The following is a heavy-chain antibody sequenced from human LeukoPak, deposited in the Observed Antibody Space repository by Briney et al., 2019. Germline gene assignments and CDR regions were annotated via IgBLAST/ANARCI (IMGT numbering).Heavy chain of an antibody. V-gene: IGHV1-69*04. CDR1: GGTFSSYA. CDR3: ARVVGSYYYDSSEAFDI. D-gene: IGHD3-22*01. J-gene: IGHJ3*02. Sequence: VASVKVSCKASGGTFSSYAISLVRQAPGQGLEWMARIIPILGIANYAQKFQGRVTITADKSTSTAYMELSSLRSEDTAVYYCARVVGSYYYDSSEAFDIWGQGTMVTVSS. CDR2: IIPILGIA.